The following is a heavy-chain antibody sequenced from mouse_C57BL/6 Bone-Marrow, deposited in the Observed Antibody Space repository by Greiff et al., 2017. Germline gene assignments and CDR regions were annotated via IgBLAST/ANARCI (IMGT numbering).Heavy chain of an antibody. D-gene: IGHD2-4*01. J-gene: IGHJ4*01. Sequence: VQLQQPGAELVMPGASVKLSCKASGYTFTSYWMHWVKQRPGQGLEWIGEIDPSDSYTNYNQKFKGKSTLTVDKSYSTAYMQLSSLTSEDSAVYYCARDYGTAYYAMDYWGQGTSVTVSS. CDR2: IDPSDSYT. CDR1: GYTFTSYW. V-gene: IGHV1-69*01. CDR3: ARDYGTAYYAMDY.